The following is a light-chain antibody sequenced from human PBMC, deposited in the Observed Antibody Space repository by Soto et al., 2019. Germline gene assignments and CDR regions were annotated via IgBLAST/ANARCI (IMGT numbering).Light chain of an antibody. CDR2: GAS. Sequence: EFVLTQSPATLSLSPGERATLSCRASQSVSSYLAWYQQTPGQAPRLLIYGASSRATGIPDRFSGSGSGTDFTLTISRLEPEDFAVYYCQQYGSSPWTFGQGTKVDNK. J-gene: IGKJ1*01. CDR1: QSVSSY. CDR3: QQYGSSPWT. V-gene: IGKV3-20*01.